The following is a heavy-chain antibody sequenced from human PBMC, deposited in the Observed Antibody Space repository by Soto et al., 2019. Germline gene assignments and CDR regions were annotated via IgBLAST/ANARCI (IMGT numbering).Heavy chain of an antibody. CDR1: GGSISSGGYY. Sequence: SETLSLTCTVSGGSISSGGYYWSWIRQHPGKGLEWIGYIYYSGSTYYNPSLKSRVTISVDTSKNQFSLKLSSVTAADTAVYYCARGLRLWFGGPNRYYFDYWGQGTLVTVSS. CDR2: IYYSGST. V-gene: IGHV4-31*03. D-gene: IGHD3-10*01. J-gene: IGHJ4*02. CDR3: ARGLRLWFGGPNRYYFDY.